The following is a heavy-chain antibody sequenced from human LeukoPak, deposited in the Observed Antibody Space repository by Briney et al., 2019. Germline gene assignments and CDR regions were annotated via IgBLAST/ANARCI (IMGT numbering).Heavy chain of an antibody. J-gene: IGHJ4*02. Sequence: GGSLRLSCAASGFTFSSYSMNWVRQAPGKGLEWVSSISSSSSYIYYADSVKGRFTISRDNAKNSLYLQMSSLRAEDTAVYYCARVKLSSTSCYDWGQGTLVTVSS. D-gene: IGHD2-2*01. CDR2: ISSSSSYI. CDR3: ARVKLSSTSCYD. CDR1: GFTFSSYS. V-gene: IGHV3-21*01.